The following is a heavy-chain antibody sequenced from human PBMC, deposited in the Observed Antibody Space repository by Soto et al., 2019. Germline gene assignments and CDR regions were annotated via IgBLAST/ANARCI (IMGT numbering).Heavy chain of an antibody. V-gene: IGHV1-18*01. Sequence: ASVKVSCKASGYTFTSYGISWVRQAPGQGLEWMGWISAYNGNTNYAQKLQGRVTMTTDTSTSTAYMELRSLRSDDTAVYYCARVNGRGITIFGVVDYWGQGTLVTVSS. D-gene: IGHD3-3*01. CDR3: ARVNGRGITIFGVVDY. CDR1: GYTFTSYG. CDR2: ISAYNGNT. J-gene: IGHJ4*02.